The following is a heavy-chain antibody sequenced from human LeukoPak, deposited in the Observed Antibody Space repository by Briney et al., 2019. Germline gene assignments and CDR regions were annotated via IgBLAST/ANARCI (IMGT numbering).Heavy chain of an antibody. CDR3: ARQEASDDAFDI. V-gene: IGHV5-10-1*01. J-gene: IGHJ3*02. Sequence: GESLKISCKGSGYSFTSYWISWVRQMPGKGLEWMGRIDPSDSCTNYSPSFQGHVTISADKSISTAYLQWSSLKASDTAMYYCARQEASDDAFDIWGQGTMVTVSS. CDR1: GYSFTSYW. CDR2: IDPSDSCT.